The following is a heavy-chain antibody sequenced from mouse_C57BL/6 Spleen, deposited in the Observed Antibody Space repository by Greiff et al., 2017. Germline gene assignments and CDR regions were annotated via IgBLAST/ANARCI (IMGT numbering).Heavy chain of an antibody. Sequence: QVQLQQPGAELVKPGASVKLSCKASGYTLTSYWMHWVKQRPGQGLEWIGMIHPNSGSTNYNEKFKSKATLTVDKSSSTAYMQLSSLTSEDSAVYYCARYTTVVANWYFDVWGTGTTVTVSS. CDR1: GYTLTSYW. J-gene: IGHJ1*03. V-gene: IGHV1-64*01. CDR3: ARYTTVVANWYFDV. CDR2: IHPNSGST. D-gene: IGHD1-1*01.